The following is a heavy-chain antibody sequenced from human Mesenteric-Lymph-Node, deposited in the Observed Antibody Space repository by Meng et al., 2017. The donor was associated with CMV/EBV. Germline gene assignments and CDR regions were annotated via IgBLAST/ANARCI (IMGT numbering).Heavy chain of an antibody. Sequence: CTVSGASISNNYWSWFRQSPGKGLEWIGYIYYSATTNYNPSLKSRVTISVDTSNNQISLQLSSVTAADTAVYYCARQRSGTYYNGNDYWGQGTLVTVSS. D-gene: IGHD3-10*01. CDR3: ARQRSGTYYNGNDY. V-gene: IGHV4-59*08. CDR1: GASISNNY. J-gene: IGHJ4*02. CDR2: IYYSATT.